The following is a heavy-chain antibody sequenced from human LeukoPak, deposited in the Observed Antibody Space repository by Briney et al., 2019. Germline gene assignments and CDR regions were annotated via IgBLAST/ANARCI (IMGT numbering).Heavy chain of an antibody. D-gene: IGHD6-19*01. CDR1: GGSISTYY. Sequence: SETLSLTCTVSGGSISTYYWSWIRQPPGKRLEWIGYIYYSGSTNYNPSPKSRVTISVDTSKNQFSLKLSSVTAADTAVYYCARGRYSSFDYWGQGTLVTVSS. J-gene: IGHJ4*02. V-gene: IGHV4-59*01. CDR3: ARGRYSSFDY. CDR2: IYYSGST.